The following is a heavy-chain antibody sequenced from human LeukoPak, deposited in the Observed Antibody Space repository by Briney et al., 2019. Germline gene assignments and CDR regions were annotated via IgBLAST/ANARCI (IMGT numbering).Heavy chain of an antibody. D-gene: IGHD1-26*01. Sequence: SETLSLTCTVSGGSISSYYWSWIRQPPGKGPEWIGYIYYSGSTNYNPSLKSRVTISVDTSKNQFSLKLSSVTAADTAVYYCASNGVGATGVDYWGQGTLVTVSS. CDR2: IYYSGST. J-gene: IGHJ4*02. V-gene: IGHV4-59*12. CDR1: GGSISSYY. CDR3: ASNGVGATGVDY.